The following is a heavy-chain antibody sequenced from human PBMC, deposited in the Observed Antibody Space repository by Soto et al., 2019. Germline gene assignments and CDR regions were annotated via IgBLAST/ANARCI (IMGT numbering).Heavy chain of an antibody. V-gene: IGHV1-69*06. CDR2: IVPMFGTS. CDR1: GGTSTRYA. J-gene: IGHJ4*02. CDR3: NRGSEYDFWSGYL. Sequence: QERLVQSGAEVRKPGSSVKVSCKVTGGTSTRYAINWLRQAPGQGLEWMGGIVPMFGTSKYAHKFQGRVTMTADTSTNIAYMELRSLRSEDTAVYYCNRGSEYDFWSGYLWGQGTLVSVSS. D-gene: IGHD3-3*01.